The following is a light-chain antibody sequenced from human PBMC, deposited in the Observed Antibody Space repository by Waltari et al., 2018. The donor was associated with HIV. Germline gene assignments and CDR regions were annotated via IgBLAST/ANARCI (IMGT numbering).Light chain of an antibody. CDR2: GKN. J-gene: IGLJ2*01. CDR1: SLRSYY. CDR3: NSRDSSGNHLNVV. Sequence: SSELTQDPAVSVALGQTVRITCQGDSLRSYYASWYQQKPGQAPVLVIYGKNNRPSGIPDRFSVSSSGNTSSFTITGAQAEDEADYYCNSRDSSGNHLNVVFGGGTKLTVL. V-gene: IGLV3-19*01.